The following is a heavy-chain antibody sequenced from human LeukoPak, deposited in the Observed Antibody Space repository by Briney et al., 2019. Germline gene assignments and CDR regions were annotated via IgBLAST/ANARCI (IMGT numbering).Heavy chain of an antibody. Sequence: GRSLRLSCAASGFTFSSYGMHWVRQAPGKGLECVAIISYDGSNKYYTDSVKGRFTISRDNAKNSLYLQMNSLRDEDTAVYYCARDNWNFDYWGQGTLVTVSS. CDR1: GFTFSSYG. CDR3: ARDNWNFDY. J-gene: IGHJ4*02. D-gene: IGHD1-20*01. CDR2: ISYDGSNK. V-gene: IGHV3-30*03.